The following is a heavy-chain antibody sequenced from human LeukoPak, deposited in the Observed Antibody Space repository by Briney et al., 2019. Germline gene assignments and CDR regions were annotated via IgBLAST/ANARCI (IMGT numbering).Heavy chain of an antibody. D-gene: IGHD3-22*01. CDR3: AMWISYCESSGYFHY. Sequence: SETLSLTCTVSGGSISSYYWSWIRQPPGKGLEWIGYIYYSGSTNYNPSLKSRVTISVDTSKNQFSLKLSSVTAADTAVDYCAMWISYCESSGYFHYWGQGTLVSVSS. CDR2: IYYSGST. V-gene: IGHV4-59*01. J-gene: IGHJ4*02. CDR1: GGSISSYY.